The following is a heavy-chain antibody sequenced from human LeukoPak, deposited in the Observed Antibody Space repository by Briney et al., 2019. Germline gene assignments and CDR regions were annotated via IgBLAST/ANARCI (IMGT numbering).Heavy chain of an antibody. CDR3: ARSYFYSSGYYFDY. V-gene: IGHV4-39*01. J-gene: IGHJ4*02. Sequence: SETLSLTCTVSGGSISSSSYYWGWIRQPPGKGLEWIGSIYYSGSTYYNPSLKSRVTISVDTSKNQFSLKLSSVTAADTAVYYCARSYFYSSGYYFDYWGQGTLVTVSS. D-gene: IGHD6-19*01. CDR1: GGSISSSSYY. CDR2: IYYSGST.